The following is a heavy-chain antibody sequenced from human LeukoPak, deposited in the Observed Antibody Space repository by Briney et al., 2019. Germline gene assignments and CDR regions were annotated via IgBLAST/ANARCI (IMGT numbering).Heavy chain of an antibody. J-gene: IGHJ3*02. D-gene: IGHD3-3*01. CDR2: IIPIFGTA. Sequence: SVKVSCKASGGTFSSYAISWVRQAPGQGLEWMGGIIPIFGTANYAQKFQGRVTITADESTSTAYMEPSSLRSEDTAVYYCAREGPIDFGVVIPQRSAFDIWGQGTMVTVSS. CDR3: AREGPIDFGVVIPQRSAFDI. CDR1: GGTFSSYA. V-gene: IGHV1-69*13.